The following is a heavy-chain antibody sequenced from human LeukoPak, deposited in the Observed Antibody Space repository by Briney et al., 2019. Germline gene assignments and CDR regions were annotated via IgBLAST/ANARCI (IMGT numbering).Heavy chain of an antibody. D-gene: IGHD3-10*01. Sequence: PGGSLRLSCEASGFIFSSYWMGWVRQAPGKGLEWVSAISGSGGSTYYADSVKGRFTISRDNSKNTLYLQMNSLRAEDTAVYYCAKDGLGRGSGSYPALNEVGYWGQGTLVTVSS. CDR1: GFIFSSYW. J-gene: IGHJ4*02. V-gene: IGHV3-23*01. CDR2: ISGSGGST. CDR3: AKDGLGRGSGSYPALNEVGY.